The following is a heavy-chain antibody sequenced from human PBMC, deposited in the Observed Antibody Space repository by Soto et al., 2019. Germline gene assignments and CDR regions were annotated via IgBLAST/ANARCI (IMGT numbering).Heavy chain of an antibody. J-gene: IGHJ1*01. CDR3: ARGNYYDSSGYYPPYFQH. CDR2: IYYSGST. V-gene: IGHV4-59*01. Sequence: SEALALTCTVSAGSISSYYWSWSRQPPGKALEWIGYIYYSGSTNYNPSLKSRVTISVDTSKNQFSLKLSSVTAADTAVYYCARGNYYDSSGYYPPYFQHWGQGTLVTVSS. CDR1: AGSISSYY. D-gene: IGHD3-22*01.